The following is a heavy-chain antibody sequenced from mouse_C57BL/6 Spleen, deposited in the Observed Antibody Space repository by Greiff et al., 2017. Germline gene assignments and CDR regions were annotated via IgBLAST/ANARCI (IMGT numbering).Heavy chain of an antibody. CDR1: GFTFSDYY. D-gene: IGHD1-1*01. V-gene: IGHV5-16*01. J-gene: IGHJ1*03. CDR2: INYDGSST. CDR3: ARDDDYGSSYWYFDV. Sequence: EVKLMASEGGLVQPGSSMKLSCTASGFTFSDYYMAWVRQVPEKGLEWVANINYDGSSTYYLDSLKSRFIISRDNAKNILYLQMSSLKSEDTATYYCARDDDYGSSYWYFDVWGTGTTVTVSS.